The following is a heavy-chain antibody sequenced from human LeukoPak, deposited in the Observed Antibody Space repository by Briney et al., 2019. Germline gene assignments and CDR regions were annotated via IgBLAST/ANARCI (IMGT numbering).Heavy chain of an antibody. Sequence: GASVNVSCKASGYTFTDYYMHWVRQAPGQGLEWMGWINPNSGGTNYAQRFQGRVTMTRDTSISTAYMELSRLRSDDTAVYYCARVYGDHYGSGVIDYWGQGTLVTVSS. J-gene: IGHJ4*02. D-gene: IGHD3-10*01. CDR3: ARVYGDHYGSGVIDY. CDR2: INPNSGGT. V-gene: IGHV1-2*02. CDR1: GYTFTDYY.